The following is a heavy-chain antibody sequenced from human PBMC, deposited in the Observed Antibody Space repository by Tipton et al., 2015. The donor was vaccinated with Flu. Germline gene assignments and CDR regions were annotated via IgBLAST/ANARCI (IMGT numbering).Heavy chain of an antibody. J-gene: IGHJ6*02. CDR1: NGSISSSSYY. CDR2: IHYGGTT. D-gene: IGHD1-14*01. Sequence: TLSLTCIVSNGSISSSSYYWGWIRQPPGRGLEWIGSIHYGGTTYYNPSLKSRLTISLDMSKNQFSLELSSVTAADTAVYYCARVNRNYYAMDVWGQGTTVTVSS. CDR3: ARVNRNYYAMDV. V-gene: IGHV4-39*01.